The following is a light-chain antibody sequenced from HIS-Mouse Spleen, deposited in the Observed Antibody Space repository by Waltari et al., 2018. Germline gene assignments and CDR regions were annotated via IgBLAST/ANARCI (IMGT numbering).Light chain of an antibody. J-gene: IGLJ3*02. CDR2: DVS. CDR1: SRDVVGYNY. V-gene: IGLV2-11*01. Sequence: QSALTQPRSVSGSPGQSVTISCRGTSRDVVGYNYVSWYQQHPGKAPKLMIYDVSKRPSGVPVRFSDSTSGNTASLTISGLQADDEAYYYCCSYAGSYTWVFGGGTKLTVL. CDR3: CSYAGSYTWV.